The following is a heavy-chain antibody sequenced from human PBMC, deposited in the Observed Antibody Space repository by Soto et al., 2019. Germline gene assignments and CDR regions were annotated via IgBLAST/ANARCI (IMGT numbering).Heavy chain of an antibody. CDR1: GFTFSNYA. CDR2: IRASGGAT. D-gene: IGHD1-1*01. V-gene: IGHV3-23*01. CDR3: AKDLDWQRRNFFDY. J-gene: IGHJ4*02. Sequence: DVQLLESGGGLVQPGGSLRLSCAASGFTFSNYAMSWVRQAPGMGLEWVSAIRASGGATYYAGSVKGRFTISRDNSHNILYLQMNSLRAEDTAIYYCAKDLDWQRRNFFDYWGQGTLVPVSS.